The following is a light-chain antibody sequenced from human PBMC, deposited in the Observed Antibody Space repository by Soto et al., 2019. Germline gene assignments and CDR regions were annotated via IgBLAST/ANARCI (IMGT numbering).Light chain of an antibody. J-gene: IGKJ2*01. Sequence: EIVLTQSPGTLSLSPGERATLSCRASQSVSSSFLAWYQQKPGQAPRLLIYGASSRATGIPDRFSGSGSGTDFPLTISRLEPEDLAVYYCQQYGTSPYTIGQGTELEIK. V-gene: IGKV3-20*01. CDR3: QQYGTSPYT. CDR2: GAS. CDR1: QSVSSSF.